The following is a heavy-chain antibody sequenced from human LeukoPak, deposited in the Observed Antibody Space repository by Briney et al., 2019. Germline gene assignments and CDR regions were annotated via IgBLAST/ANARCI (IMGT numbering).Heavy chain of an antibody. CDR1: GFTFSSYA. Sequence: GGSLRLSCAASGFTFSSYAMSWVRQAPGKGLEWVSAISGSGGSTYYADSVKGRFTISRDNSKNTLYLQMNSQRAEDTAVYYCAKVVLRYSGYNNLDYWGQGTLVTVSS. CDR3: AKVVLRYSGYNNLDY. J-gene: IGHJ4*02. D-gene: IGHD5-12*01. V-gene: IGHV3-23*01. CDR2: ISGSGGST.